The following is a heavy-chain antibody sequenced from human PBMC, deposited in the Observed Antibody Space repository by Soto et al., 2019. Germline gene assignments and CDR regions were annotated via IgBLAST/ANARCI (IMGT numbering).Heavy chain of an antibody. CDR1: GGSFSGYY. CDR3: ARIGLWAPYYFDY. D-gene: IGHD5-18*01. J-gene: IGHJ4*02. V-gene: IGHV4-34*01. Sequence: SETLSLTCAVYGGSFSGYYWSWIRQPPGKGLEWIGEINHSGSTNYNPSLKSRVTISVDTSKNQFSLKLSSVTAADTAVYYCARIGLWAPYYFDYWGQGTLVTVSS. CDR2: INHSGST.